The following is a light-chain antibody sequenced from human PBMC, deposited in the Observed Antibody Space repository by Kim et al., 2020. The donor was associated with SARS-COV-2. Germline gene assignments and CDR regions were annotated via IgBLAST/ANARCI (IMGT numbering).Light chain of an antibody. CDR3: QQRVNWLPMYI. CDR2: DAT. Sequence: VLTQSPATLSSSPGERVTLSCRASESVAGFVAWYQQKPGQAPRVVIHDATSRAPGIPDRFSGSGSGKDFTLTISSLEPEDFAVYYCQQRVNWLPMYIFGQGTKLE. J-gene: IGKJ2*01. V-gene: IGKV3-11*01. CDR1: ESVAGF.